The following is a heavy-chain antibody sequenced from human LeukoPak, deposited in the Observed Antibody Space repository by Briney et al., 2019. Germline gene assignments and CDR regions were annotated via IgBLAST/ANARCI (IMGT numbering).Heavy chain of an antibody. CDR3: ARGTQWAAYYYMDV. CDR2: MNPNSGNT. V-gene: IGHV1-8*03. D-gene: IGHD2-8*01. Sequence: ASVKVSCKASGYTFTSYDINWVRQATGQGLEWMGWMNPNSGNTGYAQKFQGRVTITADKSTSTAYMELSSLRSEDTAVYYCARGTQWAAYYYMDVWGKGTTVTVSS. J-gene: IGHJ6*03. CDR1: GYTFTSYD.